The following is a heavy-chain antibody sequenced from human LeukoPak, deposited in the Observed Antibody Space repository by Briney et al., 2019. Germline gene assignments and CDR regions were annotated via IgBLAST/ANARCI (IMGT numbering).Heavy chain of an antibody. J-gene: IGHJ6*02. CDR2: INAGNGNT. CDR3: ARVSLGNEPGSPQNYYYYGMDV. Sequence: GASVKVSCKASGYTFTNYAMHWVRQAPGQRLEWMGWINAGNGNTKYSQKFQDRVTITRDTSATTAYMELSSLRSEDTAVYYCARVSLGNEPGSPQNYYYYGMDVWGQGTTVTVSS. CDR1: GYTFTNYA. V-gene: IGHV1-3*01.